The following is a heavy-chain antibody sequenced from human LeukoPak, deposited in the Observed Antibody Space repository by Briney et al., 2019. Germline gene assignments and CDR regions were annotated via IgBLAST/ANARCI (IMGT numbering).Heavy chain of an antibody. CDR1: GYTFTAYD. D-gene: IGHD2-2*01. J-gene: IGHJ5*02. V-gene: IGHV1-8*03. CDR3: ARPYCSSTSCSRWLDP. CDR2: MNPKSGNT. Sequence: ASVKVSCKASGYTFTAYDINWVRQATGQGLEWMGWMNPKSGNTGYAQRSQGRVTFTMNISITTAYMEMNSLTSEDTAIYYCARPYCSSTSCSRWLDPWGQGTLVTVSS.